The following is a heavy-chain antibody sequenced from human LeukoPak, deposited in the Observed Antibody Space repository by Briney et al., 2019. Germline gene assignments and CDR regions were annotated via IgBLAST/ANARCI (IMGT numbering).Heavy chain of an antibody. CDR1: GFTFGSYG. V-gene: IGHV3-33*06. Sequence: GRSLRLSCAASGFTFGSYGMHWVRQAPGKGLEWVAVIWYDGSNKYYADSVKGRFTISRDNSKNTLYLQMNSLRAEDTAVYYCAKEGCSSTSCYMYYYYYMDVWGKGTTVTVSS. CDR2: IWYDGSNK. D-gene: IGHD2-2*02. CDR3: AKEGCSSTSCYMYYYYYMDV. J-gene: IGHJ6*03.